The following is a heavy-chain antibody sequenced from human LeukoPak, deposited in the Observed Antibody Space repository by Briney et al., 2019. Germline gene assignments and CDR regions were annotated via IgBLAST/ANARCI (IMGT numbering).Heavy chain of an antibody. D-gene: IGHD3-16*01. CDR1: GFTFSSSW. J-gene: IGHJ6*02. V-gene: IGHV3-74*01. CDR2: ITRDGRST. CDR3: ARDPGYESWSPFWGGMDV. Sequence: GGSLRLSCAASGFTFSSSWMHWVRQAPGKGLVWVSRITRDGRSTTYADSVKGRFTTSRDNAKNTLYLQMDSLRDDATAVSYCARDPGYESWSPFWGGMDVWGQGTTVTVSS.